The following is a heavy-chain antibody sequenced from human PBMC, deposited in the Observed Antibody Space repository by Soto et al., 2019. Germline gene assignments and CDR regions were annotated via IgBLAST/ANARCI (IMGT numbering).Heavy chain of an antibody. CDR3: ARDLKIGGYVGY. D-gene: IGHD5-12*01. V-gene: IGHV1-46*01. Sequence: ASVKVSCKASGYTFTSYYMHWVRQAPGQGLEWMGIINPSGGSTSYAQKFQGRVTMTRDTSTSTVYMELSSLRPEDTAVYYCARDLKIGGYVGYWGQGTLVTVSS. J-gene: IGHJ4*02. CDR2: INPSGGST. CDR1: GYTFTSYY.